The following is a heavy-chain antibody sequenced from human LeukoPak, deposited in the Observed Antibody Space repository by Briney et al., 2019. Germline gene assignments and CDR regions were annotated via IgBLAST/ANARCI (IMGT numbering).Heavy chain of an antibody. D-gene: IGHD5-12*01. Sequence: PGGSLRLSCAASGFTFSGYGMHWVRQAPGKGLEWVAVIWYDGSNKYYADSVKGRFTISRDNSKNTLYLQMNSLRAEDTAVYYCTRDPGYSGYDYFDYWGQGTLVTVSS. CDR3: TRDPGYSGYDYFDY. V-gene: IGHV3-33*01. CDR2: IWYDGSNK. CDR1: GFTFSGYG. J-gene: IGHJ4*02.